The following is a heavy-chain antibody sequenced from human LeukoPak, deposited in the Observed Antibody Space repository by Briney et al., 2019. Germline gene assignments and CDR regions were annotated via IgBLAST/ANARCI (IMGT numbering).Heavy chain of an antibody. CDR2: IYYSGST. CDR1: GGSISSYY. CDR3: AGSGSYGYGNNWFDP. Sequence: SETLSLTCTVSGGSISSYYWSWIRQPPGKGLEWIGYIYYSGSTNYNPSLKSRVTISVDTSKNQFSLKLSSVTAADTAVYYCAGSGSYGYGNNWFDPWGQGTLVTVSS. J-gene: IGHJ5*02. D-gene: IGHD5-18*01. V-gene: IGHV4-59*01.